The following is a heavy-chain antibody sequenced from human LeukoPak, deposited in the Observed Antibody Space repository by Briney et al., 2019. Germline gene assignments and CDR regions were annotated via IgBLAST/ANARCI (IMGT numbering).Heavy chain of an antibody. Sequence: PSETLSLTCTVSGGSISSYYWSWIRQPAGKGLEWIGRIYTSGSTNYNPSLKSRVTTSVDMSKNQFSLKLSSVTAADTAVYYCARDRDEQLWLGSREENYYYGMDVWGQGTTVTVSS. D-gene: IGHD5-18*01. J-gene: IGHJ6*02. V-gene: IGHV4-4*07. CDR2: IYTSGST. CDR3: ARDRDEQLWLGSREENYYYGMDV. CDR1: GGSISSYY.